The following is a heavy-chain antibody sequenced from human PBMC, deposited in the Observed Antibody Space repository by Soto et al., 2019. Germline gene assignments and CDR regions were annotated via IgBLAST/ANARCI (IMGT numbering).Heavy chain of an antibody. V-gene: IGHV1-69*01. CDR2: IIPIFGTT. CDR3: ARLHSHGTYGMDV. D-gene: IGHD5-18*01. J-gene: IGHJ6*02. Sequence: QMHLVQSGAEVKKPGSSVKVSCKASGGSFTYTLSWVRQAPVQGLEWMGGIIPIFGTTNYAQKFQDRVTITADESTKTAYMELNTLTSEDTAVYYCARLHSHGTYGMDVWGQGTTVTVS. CDR1: GGSFTYT.